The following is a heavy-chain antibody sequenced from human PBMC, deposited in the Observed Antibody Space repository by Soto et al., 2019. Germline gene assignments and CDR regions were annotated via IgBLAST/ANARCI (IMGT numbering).Heavy chain of an antibody. CDR3: AREAATLNWFDP. D-gene: IGHD6-25*01. CDR2: ISSSSSTI. J-gene: IGHJ5*02. Sequence: PGGSLRLSCAASGFTFSSYSMNWVRRAPGKGPEWVSYISSSSSTIYYADSVKGRFTISRDNAKNSLYLQMNSLRAEDTAVYYCAREAATLNWFDPWGQGTLVTVSS. V-gene: IGHV3-48*01. CDR1: GFTFSSYS.